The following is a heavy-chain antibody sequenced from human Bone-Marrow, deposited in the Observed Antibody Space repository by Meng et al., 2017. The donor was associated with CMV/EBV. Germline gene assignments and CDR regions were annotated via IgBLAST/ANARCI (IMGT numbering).Heavy chain of an antibody. CDR2: IHDSGNT. J-gene: IGHJ6*02. V-gene: IGHV4-39*01. Sequence: SETLSPTCTLPGASITTNSYYWGWVRRPPGKGLEWIGNIHDSGNTNYKPSLESRVTISVDTSKSQFSLKLSSVTAADTAVYYCARLAGCSSTSGYYGMDVWGQGTTVTVSS. D-gene: IGHD2-2*01. CDR3: ARLAGCSSTSGYYGMDV. CDR1: GASITTNSYY.